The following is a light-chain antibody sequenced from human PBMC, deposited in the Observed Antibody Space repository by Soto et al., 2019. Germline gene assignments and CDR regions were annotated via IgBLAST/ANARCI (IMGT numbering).Light chain of an antibody. Sequence: EIVLTQSPGTLSLSPGERATLSCRASQSISSSYLAWYQQKPGQAPRLLIYDASSRATGIPDRCSGSGSGTDFTLTITRLEPEGFATYYCLQHNSYPWTFGQGTRVEVK. J-gene: IGKJ1*01. CDR2: DAS. CDR1: QSISSSY. CDR3: LQHNSYPWT. V-gene: IGKV3-20*01.